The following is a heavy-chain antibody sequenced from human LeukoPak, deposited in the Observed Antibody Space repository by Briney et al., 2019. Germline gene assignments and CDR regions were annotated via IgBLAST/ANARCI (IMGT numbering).Heavy chain of an antibody. CDR3: ARDVSSSSRDY. CDR2: INHSGST. V-gene: IGHV4-34*01. D-gene: IGHD6-6*01. CDR1: GFTFINAW. Sequence: GSLRLSCAASGFTFINAWMSWVRQAPGKGLEWIGEINHSGSTNYNPSLKSRVTISVDTSKNQFSLKLSSVTAADTAVYYCARDVSSSSRDYWGQGTLVTVSS. J-gene: IGHJ4*02.